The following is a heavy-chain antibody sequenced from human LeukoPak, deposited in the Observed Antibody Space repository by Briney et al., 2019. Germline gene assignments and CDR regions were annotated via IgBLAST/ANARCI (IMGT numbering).Heavy chain of an antibody. J-gene: IGHJ6*03. CDR1: GDSINSHY. Sequence: SETLSLTCTVSGDSINSHYWSWIRQPPGKGLEWIGFIYTRGSTNYNPSLKSRVTISVDTSKNQFSLKLSSVTAADTAVYYCARWNCSSTSCYSPAYYYYMDVWGKGTTVTVSS. V-gene: IGHV4-4*09. D-gene: IGHD2-2*01. CDR3: ARWNCSSTSCYSPAYYYYMDV. CDR2: IYTRGST.